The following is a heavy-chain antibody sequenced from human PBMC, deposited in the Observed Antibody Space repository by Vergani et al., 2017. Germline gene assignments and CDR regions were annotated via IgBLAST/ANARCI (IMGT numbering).Heavy chain of an antibody. V-gene: IGHV1-69*18. CDR2: IIPIFGTA. J-gene: IGHJ6*02. D-gene: IGHD5-18*01. CDR3: ARGGYSYEVVGDYYGMDV. CDR1: GGTFSSYA. Sequence: QVQLVQSGAEVKKPGSSVKVSCKASGGTFSSYAISWVRQAPGQGLEWMGRIIPIFGTANYVQKFQGRVTITADESPSTAYMALSSLRSEDTAVYYCARGGYSYEVVGDYYGMDVWGQGTTVTVSS.